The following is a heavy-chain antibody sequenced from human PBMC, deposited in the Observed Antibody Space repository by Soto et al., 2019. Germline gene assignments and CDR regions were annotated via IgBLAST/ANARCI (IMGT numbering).Heavy chain of an antibody. J-gene: IGHJ5*02. CDR1: NDSINSAGHF. CDR2: IYYTGST. Sequence: PSETLSLTCSVSNDSINSAGHFWSWLRHHPGKGLEWLGYIYYTGSTYYNPALQRRAVFSIDTSKTRFSLKLTSVTASDTAVYYCARLGEYYQSLDPWGQGTLVTVSS. D-gene: IGHD2-2*01. V-gene: IGHV4-31*03. CDR3: ARLGEYYQSLDP.